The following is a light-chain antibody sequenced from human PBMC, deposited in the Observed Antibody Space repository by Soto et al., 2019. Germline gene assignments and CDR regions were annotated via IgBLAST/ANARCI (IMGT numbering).Light chain of an antibody. Sequence: QSVLTQPRSVSGSPGQSVTISCTGTSSDVGDHKYVSWYRQHPGKAPKLMIYDVSERPSGVPDRFSGSKSGNTASLTISGLQAEDEADYYCCSYAGSYSYVFGTGTKVTVL. V-gene: IGLV2-11*01. CDR1: SSDVGDHKY. J-gene: IGLJ1*01. CDR3: CSYAGSYSYV. CDR2: DVS.